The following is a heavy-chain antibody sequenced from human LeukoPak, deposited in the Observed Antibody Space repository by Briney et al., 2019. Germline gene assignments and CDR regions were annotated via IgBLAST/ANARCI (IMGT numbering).Heavy chain of an antibody. Sequence: ASVKVSCKASGYTFTSYGISWVRQAPGQGLEWMGWISAYNGNTNYAQKLQGRVTMTTDTSTSTAYMELRSLRSDDTAVYYCAIDAQPYSSSPYYMDVWGKGTTVTVSS. CDR3: AIDAQPYSSSPYYMDV. CDR1: GYTFTSYG. V-gene: IGHV1-18*01. D-gene: IGHD6-13*01. CDR2: ISAYNGNT. J-gene: IGHJ6*03.